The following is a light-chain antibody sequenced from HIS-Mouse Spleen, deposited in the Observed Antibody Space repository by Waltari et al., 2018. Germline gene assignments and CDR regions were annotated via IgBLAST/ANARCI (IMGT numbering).Light chain of an antibody. V-gene: IGKV4-1*01. CDR1: QSVLYSSNNKNY. CDR2: WAS. CDR3: QQYYSTPYT. Sequence: DLVITQSPHSLPVPLGERATIHCKSSQSVLYSSNNKNYLAWYQQKPGQPPKLLIYWASTRESGVPDRFSGSGSGTDFTLTISSLQAEDVAVYYCQQYYSTPYTFGQGTKLEIK. J-gene: IGKJ2*01.